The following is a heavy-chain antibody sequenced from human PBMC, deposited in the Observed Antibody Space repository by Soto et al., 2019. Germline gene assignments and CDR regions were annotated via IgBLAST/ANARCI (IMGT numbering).Heavy chain of an antibody. CDR1: GYTFNNHD. J-gene: IGHJ4*02. V-gene: IGHV1-8*02. D-gene: IGHD1-26*01. CDR3: AIYTTSSSYFNH. CDR2: MNPQSGKT. Sequence: QVQLVQSGAEAKKPGASVKVSCKTSGYTFNNHDIHWVRQASGQGLEWMGWMNPQSGKTEYVQKFQGRVTMTRDTSISTAYMEVTSLTSEDTAVYYCAIYTTSSSYFNHWGQGTLVTVSS.